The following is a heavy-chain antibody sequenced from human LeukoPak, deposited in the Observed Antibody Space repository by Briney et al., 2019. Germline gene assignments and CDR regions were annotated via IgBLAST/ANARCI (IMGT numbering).Heavy chain of an antibody. CDR1: GFTFSSYS. CDR3: ASRRIETAWFGELSN. Sequence: GGSLRLSCAASGFTFSSYSMNWVRQAPGKGLEWVSSISSSSSYIYYADSVKGRFTISRDNAKNSLYLQMNSLRAEDTAVYYCASRRIETAWFGELSNWGQGTLVTVSS. D-gene: IGHD3-10*01. J-gene: IGHJ4*02. V-gene: IGHV3-21*01. CDR2: ISSSSSYI.